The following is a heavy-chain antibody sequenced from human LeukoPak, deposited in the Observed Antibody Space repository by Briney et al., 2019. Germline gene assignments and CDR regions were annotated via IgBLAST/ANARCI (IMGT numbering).Heavy chain of an antibody. Sequence: GGSLRLSCAASGITVSSKYMSWVRQAPGKGLEWVSTISGSGDTTYYADSVKGRFTISRDNLKNTLYVQMNSLRVEDTAVYYCAKGHSAHGTGFDYWGQGTLVIVSS. CDR3: AKGHSAHGTGFDY. CDR2: ISGSGDTT. D-gene: IGHD1-1*01. V-gene: IGHV3-23*01. CDR1: GITVSSKY. J-gene: IGHJ4*02.